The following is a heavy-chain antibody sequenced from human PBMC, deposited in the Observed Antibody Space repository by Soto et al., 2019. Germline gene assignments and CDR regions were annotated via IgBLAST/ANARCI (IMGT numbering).Heavy chain of an antibody. CDR3: ARGGRKTAMFSGFDS. Sequence: QVDLVESGGGVVQPGKSLRLSCATSGFTFSEDAMHWVRQAPGKGLEWVAVIWYDGSKKHYADSVKGRFTISRDNSENTLFLKMNSLTAEDTSVYWCARGGRKTAMFSGFDSWGQGALVTVSS. J-gene: IGHJ4*02. D-gene: IGHD5-18*01. CDR1: GFTFSEDA. CDR2: IWYDGSKK. V-gene: IGHV3-33*01.